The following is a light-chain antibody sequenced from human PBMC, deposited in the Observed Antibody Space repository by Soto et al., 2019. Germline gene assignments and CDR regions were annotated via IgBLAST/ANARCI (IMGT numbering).Light chain of an antibody. V-gene: IGKV2-28*01. CDR1: RNLLHSNGYYY. Sequence: EIVLTQSPLSLPVTPGEPASISCRSSRNLLHSNGYYYLDWYLQKPGQSPQLLIYLGSNRASGVPDRFSGSGSGTDFTLTISRVEAEDGGVYFCAQGLATPFTVGGGTKVEIK. CDR3: AQGLATPFT. CDR2: LGS. J-gene: IGKJ4*01.